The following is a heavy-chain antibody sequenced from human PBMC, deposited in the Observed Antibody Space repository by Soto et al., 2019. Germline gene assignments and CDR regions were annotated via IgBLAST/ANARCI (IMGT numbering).Heavy chain of an antibody. V-gene: IGHV3-23*01. D-gene: IGHD2-15*01. CDR3: AKGRYCSGGSCYFDYFDY. J-gene: IGHJ4*02. CDR2: ISGIGGST. CDR1: GFTFSSYA. Sequence: EVQLLESGGGLVQPGGSLRLSCAASGFTFSSYAMSWVRQAPGTGLEWVSAISGIGGSTYYADSVKGRFTISRDNSKNPLYLQMNSLRAEDTAVYYCAKGRYCSGGSCYFDYFDYWGQGTLVTVSS.